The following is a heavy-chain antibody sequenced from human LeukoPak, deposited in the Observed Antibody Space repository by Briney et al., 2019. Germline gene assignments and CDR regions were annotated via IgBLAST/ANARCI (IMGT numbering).Heavy chain of an antibody. V-gene: IGHV3-23*01. D-gene: IGHD6-6*01. CDR3: ATHPAVGSSSSPGYFDY. Sequence: PGGSLRLSCAASGFTFSSYAMSWVRQAPGKGLEWVSAISGSGGSTYYADSVKGRFTISRDNSKNTLYLQMNSLRAEDTAVYYCATHPAVGSSSSPGYFDYWGQGTLVTVSS. J-gene: IGHJ4*02. CDR1: GFTFSSYA. CDR2: ISGSGGST.